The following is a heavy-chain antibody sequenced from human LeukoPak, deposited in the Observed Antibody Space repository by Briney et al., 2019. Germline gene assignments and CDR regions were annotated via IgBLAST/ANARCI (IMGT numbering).Heavy chain of an antibody. CDR2: IYYSGST. D-gene: IGHD3-22*01. V-gene: IGHV4-59*01. Sequence: GSLRLSCAASGFTFSSYYWSWIRQPPGKGLEWIGYIYYSGSTNYNPSLKSRVSMSVGTSKIQFSLKLSSVTAADTAVYYCARGNYYDPTTYYRAFDIWGQGTMVTVSS. J-gene: IGHJ3*02. CDR3: ARGNYYDPTTYYRAFDI. CDR1: GFTFSSYY.